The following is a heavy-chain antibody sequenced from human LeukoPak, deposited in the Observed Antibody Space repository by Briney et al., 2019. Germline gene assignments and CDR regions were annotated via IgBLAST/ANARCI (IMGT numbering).Heavy chain of an antibody. D-gene: IGHD6-13*01. CDR2: ISGSGGST. V-gene: IGHV3-23*01. CDR3: AKGYSSSWYEGDAFDI. Sequence: GGSLRLSCAASGFTFSSHAMSWVRQAPGKGLEWVSAISGSGGSTYYADSVKGRFTISRDNSTKTLYLQMNRLRAEDTPVYYCAKGYSSSWYEGDAFDISGQGTMVTVSS. J-gene: IGHJ3*02. CDR1: GFTFSSHA.